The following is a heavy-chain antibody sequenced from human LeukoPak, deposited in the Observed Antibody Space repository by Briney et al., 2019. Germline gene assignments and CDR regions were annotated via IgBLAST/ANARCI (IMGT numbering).Heavy chain of an antibody. J-gene: IGHJ5*01. CDR2: ISSSSSYI. D-gene: IGHD4-23*01. CDR1: GFTFSSYS. V-gene: IGHV3-21*01. CDR3: ARDPSDPDLDYGGPGTSRWFDS. Sequence: GGSLRLSCAASGFTFSSYSMNWVRQAPGKGLEWVSSISSSSSYIYYADSVKGRFTISRDNAKNSLYLQMNSLRAEDTAVYYCARDPSDPDLDYGGPGTSRWFDSWGQGTLVTVSS.